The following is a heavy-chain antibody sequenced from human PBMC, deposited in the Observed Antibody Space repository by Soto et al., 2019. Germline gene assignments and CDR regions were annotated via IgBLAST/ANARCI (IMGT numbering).Heavy chain of an antibody. J-gene: IGHJ5*02. Sequence: LGESLKISCTGVGYSFTSDWIGWVRQMPGKGLEWMGIIYPGDSDTRYSPSFQGQVTISADKSITTAYLQWSSLKASDTAMYYCARGYCTTTICDPWFDPWGQGTLVTVSS. CDR1: GYSFTSDW. CDR3: ARGYCTTTICDPWFDP. CDR2: IYPGDSDT. V-gene: IGHV5-51*01. D-gene: IGHD2-2*01.